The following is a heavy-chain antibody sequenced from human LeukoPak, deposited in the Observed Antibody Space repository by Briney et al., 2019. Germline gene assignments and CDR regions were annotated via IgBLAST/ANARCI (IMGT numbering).Heavy chain of an antibody. V-gene: IGHV5-51*01. Sequence: GESLKISCKGSGYSFTGYWIGWVRQIPGKGLEWMGIIYPGDSDTRYSPSFQGQVTISADKSISTAYLQWSSLKASDTAMYYCARRVAVSGSAPQYTIFGVVGSKGYYYYYMDVWGKGTTVTVSS. J-gene: IGHJ6*03. D-gene: IGHD3-3*01. CDR2: IYPGDSDT. CDR1: GYSFTGYW. CDR3: ARRVAVSGSAPQYTIFGVVGSKGYYYYYMDV.